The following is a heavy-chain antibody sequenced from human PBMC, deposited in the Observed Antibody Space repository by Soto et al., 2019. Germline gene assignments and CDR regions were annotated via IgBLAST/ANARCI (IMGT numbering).Heavy chain of an antibody. CDR2: ISAHNGNT. V-gene: IGHV1-18*01. CDR3: ARALSGVYDLYYLDH. Sequence: QIQLVQSGAEVKKPGASVKVSCKAAGYTFSNYAIKWVRQAPGQGLEWMGWISAHNGNTNYAEKFQGRVAMTTDTSTNTAYSELRSLRSDHTAVYYCARALSGVYDLYYLDHWRQGTLVTVSS. CDR1: GYTFSNYA. D-gene: IGHD6-25*01. J-gene: IGHJ4*02.